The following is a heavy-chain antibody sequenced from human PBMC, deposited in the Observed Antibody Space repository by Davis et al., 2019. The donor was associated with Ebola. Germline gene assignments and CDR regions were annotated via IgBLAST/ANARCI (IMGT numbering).Heavy chain of an antibody. V-gene: IGHV4-30-4*02. CDR3: ARAGSPYTGSPKAYYGMDV. CDR2: IYYSGST. J-gene: IGHJ6*02. D-gene: IGHD1-26*01. Sequence: SETLSLTCTVSGGSISSGDYYWSWIRQPPGKGLEWIGYIYYSGSTYYNPSLKSRVTISVDTSKNQFSLKLSSVTAADTAVYFCARAGSPYTGSPKAYYGMDVWGQGTTVTVSS. CDR1: GGSISSGDYY.